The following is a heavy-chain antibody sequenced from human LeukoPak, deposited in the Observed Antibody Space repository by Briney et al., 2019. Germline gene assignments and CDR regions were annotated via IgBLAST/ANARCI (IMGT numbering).Heavy chain of an antibody. V-gene: IGHV3-11*04. Sequence: GGSLGLSCAASGFTFSDYYMSWIRQAPGKGLEWVSYISSSGSTIYYADSVKGRFTISRDNAKNTLYLQMNSLRAEDTAVYYCARETPLWFGELLYGVFDYWGQGTLVTVSS. CDR1: GFTFSDYY. CDR2: ISSSGSTI. CDR3: ARETPLWFGELLYGVFDY. D-gene: IGHD3-10*01. J-gene: IGHJ4*02.